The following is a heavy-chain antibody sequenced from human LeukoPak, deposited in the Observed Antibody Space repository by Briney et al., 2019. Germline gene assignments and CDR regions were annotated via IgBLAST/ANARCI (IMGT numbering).Heavy chain of an antibody. CDR2: VYTTVST. CDR1: GGSISSGNYY. V-gene: IGHV4-61*02. J-gene: IGHJ4*02. D-gene: IGHD4-23*01. Sequence: SETLSLTCTVSGGSISSGNYYWSWIRQPAGKGLEWIGRVYTTVSTSYNPSLKSRVTISVETSKNQFSLNLSSVTAADTAVYYCARGRADYGGDWGQGTLVTVSS. CDR3: ARGRADYGGD.